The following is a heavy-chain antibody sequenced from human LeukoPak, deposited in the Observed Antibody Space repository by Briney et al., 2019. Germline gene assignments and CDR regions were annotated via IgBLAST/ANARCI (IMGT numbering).Heavy chain of an antibody. CDR2: IFSRSESI. CDR1: GFTFGAYT. D-gene: IGHD2-15*01. V-gene: IGHV3-21*01. J-gene: IGHJ5*02. Sequence: GGSLRLSCAASGFTFGAYTINWVRQAPGKGLEWVSCIFSRSESILYADSVKGRFTISRDNAKNSLYLQMDSLRVEDTAVYYCARDPRNVGLAPWGQGTLVTVSS. CDR3: ARDPRNVGLAP.